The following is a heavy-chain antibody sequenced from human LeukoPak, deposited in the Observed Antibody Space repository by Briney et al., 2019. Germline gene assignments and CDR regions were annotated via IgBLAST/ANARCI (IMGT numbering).Heavy chain of an antibody. V-gene: IGHV3-7*01. CDR1: GFTFSSYW. J-gene: IGHJ4*02. Sequence: GGSLRLSCVASGFTFSSYWMSWVRQTPGKGLEWVANIKQDGSEKNYVDSVKGRFTISRDNANYSLYLQMNSLRAEDTAVYYCARNLENERSILNWGQGTLVTVSS. CDR2: IKQDGSEK. CDR3: ARNLENERSILN. D-gene: IGHD3-3*01.